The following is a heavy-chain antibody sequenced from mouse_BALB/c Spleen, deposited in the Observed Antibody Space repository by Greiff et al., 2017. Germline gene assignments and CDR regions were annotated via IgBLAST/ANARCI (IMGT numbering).Heavy chain of an antibody. V-gene: IGHV3-2*02. CDR3: ARFYGYGGYFDY. CDR1: GYSITSDYA. CDR2: ISYSGST. Sequence: EVQLVESGPGLVKPSQSLSLTCTVTGYSITSDYAWNWIRQFPGNKLEWMGYISYSGSTSYNPSLKSRISITRDTSKNQFFLQLNSVTTEDTATYYCARFYGYGGYFDYWGQGTTLTVSS. D-gene: IGHD1-2*01. J-gene: IGHJ2*01.